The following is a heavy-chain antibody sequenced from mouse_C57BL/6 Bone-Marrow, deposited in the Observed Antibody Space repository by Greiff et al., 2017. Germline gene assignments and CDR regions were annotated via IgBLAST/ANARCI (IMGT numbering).Heavy chain of an antibody. D-gene: IGHD1-1*01. Sequence: EVQLVESGGGLVKPGGSLKLSCAASGFTFSSYTMSWVRQTPEKRLEWVATISGGGGNTYYPDSVKGRFTISRDNAKNTLYLQKSSLRSEDTALYYCARLGTTVVDDFDDWGQGTTLTVSS. CDR2: ISGGGGNT. CDR1: GFTFSSYT. CDR3: ARLGTTVVDDFDD. J-gene: IGHJ2*01. V-gene: IGHV5-9*01.